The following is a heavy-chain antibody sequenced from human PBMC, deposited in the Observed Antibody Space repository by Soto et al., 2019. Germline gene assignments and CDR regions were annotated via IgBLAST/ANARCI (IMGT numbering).Heavy chain of an antibody. D-gene: IGHD3-3*01. V-gene: IGHV3-23*01. CDR2: ISGSGGST. CDR3: AKDTRFLEWLSYFVY. Sequence: PGGSLRLSCAASGFTFSSYAMSWVRQAPGKGLEWVSAISGSGGSTYYADSVKGRFTISRDNSKNTLYLQMNSLRAEDTAVYYCAKDTRFLEWLSYFVYWGQGTLVTVSS. J-gene: IGHJ4*02. CDR1: GFTFSSYA.